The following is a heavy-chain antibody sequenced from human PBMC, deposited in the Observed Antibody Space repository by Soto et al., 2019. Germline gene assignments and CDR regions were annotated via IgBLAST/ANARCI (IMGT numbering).Heavy chain of an antibody. Sequence: ASVKVSCKSSGYTFTSYCMSWGRQAPGQGLEWMGWISAYNGNTNYAQKLQGRVTMTTDTSTSTAYMELRSLRSDDTAVYYCASLCGGDCYSSSYYYYGMDVWGQGTTVTVSS. V-gene: IGHV1-18*01. J-gene: IGHJ6*02. CDR1: GYTFTSYC. CDR3: ASLCGGDCYSSSYYYYGMDV. CDR2: ISAYNGNT. D-gene: IGHD2-21*02.